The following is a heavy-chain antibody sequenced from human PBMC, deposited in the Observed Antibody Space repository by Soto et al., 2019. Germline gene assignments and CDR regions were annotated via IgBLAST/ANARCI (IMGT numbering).Heavy chain of an antibody. D-gene: IGHD2-21*01. CDR3: ARPLHRATGRWCPQDAFDI. Sequence: GESLKISCKASGYSFTNYWIAWVRHMPGKGLEWMGILYPGDSETRYSPSFQGQVTISADKSITTAYLQWSSLKASDTALYYCARPLHRATGRWCPQDAFDIWGQGTVVTGSS. CDR1: GYSFTNYW. V-gene: IGHV5-51*01. CDR2: LYPGDSET. J-gene: IGHJ3*02.